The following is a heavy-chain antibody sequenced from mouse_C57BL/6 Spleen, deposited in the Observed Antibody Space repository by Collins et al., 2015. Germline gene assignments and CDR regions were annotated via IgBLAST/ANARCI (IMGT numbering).Heavy chain of an antibody. CDR3: ARHYYSNYFDY. J-gene: IGHJ2*01. D-gene: IGHD2-5*01. CDR1: GFTFSSYG. CDR2: ISSGGSYT. Sequence: EVQLVESGGDLVKPGGSLKLSCAASGFTFSSYGMSGFARLQTEAGVVATISSGGSYTYYPDSVKGRFTISRDNAKNTLYLQMSSLKSEDTAMYYCARHYYSNYFDYWGQGTTLTVSS. V-gene: IGHV5-6*01.